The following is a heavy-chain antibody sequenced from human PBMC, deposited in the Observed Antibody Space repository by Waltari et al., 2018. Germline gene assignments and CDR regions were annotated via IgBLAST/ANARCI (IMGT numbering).Heavy chain of an antibody. CDR2: IYHSGST. Sequence: QVQLQESGPGLVKPSETLSLTCAVSGYSISSGYYWGWILQPPGKGLEWIGSIYHSGSTYYNPSLKSRVTISVDTSKNQFSLKLSSVTAADMAVYYCARFVTTNFDYWGQGTLVTVSS. CDR3: ARFVTTNFDY. V-gene: IGHV4-38-2*01. J-gene: IGHJ4*02. D-gene: IGHD3-3*01. CDR1: GYSISSGYY.